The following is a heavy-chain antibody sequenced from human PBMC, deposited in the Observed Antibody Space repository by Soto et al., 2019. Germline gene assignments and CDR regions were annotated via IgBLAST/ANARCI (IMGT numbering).Heavy chain of an antibody. Sequence: LRLSCAASGFTFSSYAMSWVRQAPGKGLEWVSAISGSGGSTYYADSVKGRFTISRDNAKNSLYLQMNSLRAEDTAVYYCARDYYDSSGYYSGAFDIWGQGTMVTVSS. CDR1: GFTFSSYA. CDR3: ARDYYDSSGYYSGAFDI. V-gene: IGHV3-23*01. J-gene: IGHJ3*02. D-gene: IGHD3-22*01. CDR2: ISGSGGST.